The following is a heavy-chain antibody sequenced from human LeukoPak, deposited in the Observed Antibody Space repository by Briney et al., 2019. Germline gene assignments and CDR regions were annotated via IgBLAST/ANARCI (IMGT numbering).Heavy chain of an antibody. J-gene: IGHJ4*02. CDR3: AKYALDSGSYSGDY. CDR1: GFTFSSYG. Sequence: PGGSLRLSCAASGFTFSSYGMHWVRQAPGKGLEWVAFIRYDGSNKYYADSVKGRFTISRDNSKNTLYLQMNSLRAGDTAVYCCAKYALDSGSYSGDYWGQGTLVTVSS. V-gene: IGHV3-30*02. CDR2: IRYDGSNK. D-gene: IGHD1-26*01.